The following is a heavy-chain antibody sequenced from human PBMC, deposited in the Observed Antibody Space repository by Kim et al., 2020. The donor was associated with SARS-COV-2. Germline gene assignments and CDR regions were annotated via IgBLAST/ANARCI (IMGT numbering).Heavy chain of an antibody. D-gene: IGHD3-16*01. J-gene: IGHJ4*02. Sequence: ADSVKGRFTLSRDKSKRTIYLQMITLGVEDTAVYYCAKLGTDLRLVVDRWGQGALVTVSS. CDR3: AKLGTDLRLVVDR. V-gene: IGHV3-23*01.